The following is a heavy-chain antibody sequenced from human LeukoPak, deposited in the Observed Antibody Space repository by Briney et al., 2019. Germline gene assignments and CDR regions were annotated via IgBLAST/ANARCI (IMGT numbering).Heavy chain of an antibody. J-gene: IGHJ4*02. CDR3: TRAGWGNYYDSSGYHDY. V-gene: IGHV3-49*03. Sequence: PGGSLRLSCTASGFTFGDYAMSWFRQAPGKGLEWVGFIRSKAYGGTTEYAASVKGRFTISRDDSKSIAYLQMNSLKTEDTAVYYCTRAGWGNYYDSSGYHDYWGQGTLVTVSS. CDR1: GFTFGDYA. D-gene: IGHD3-22*01. CDR2: IRSKAYGGTT.